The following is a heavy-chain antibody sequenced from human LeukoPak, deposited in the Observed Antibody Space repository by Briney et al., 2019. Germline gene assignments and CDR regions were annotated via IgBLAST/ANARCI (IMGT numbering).Heavy chain of an antibody. J-gene: IGHJ3*02. CDR3: ARARSGSHAFDI. D-gene: IGHD3-10*01. CDR1: GFTFSSYS. Sequence: GGFLRLSCAASGFTFSSYSMNWVRQAPGKGLEWVSSISSSSSYIYYADSVKGRFTISRDNAKNSLYLQMNSLRAEDTAVYYCARARSGSHAFDIWGQGTMVTVSS. V-gene: IGHV3-21*01. CDR2: ISSSSSYI.